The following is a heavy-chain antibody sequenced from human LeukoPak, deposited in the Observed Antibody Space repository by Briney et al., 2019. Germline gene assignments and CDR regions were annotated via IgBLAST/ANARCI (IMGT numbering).Heavy chain of an antibody. CDR2: ISGSGGST. J-gene: IGHJ4*02. D-gene: IGHD1-26*01. CDR1: GFTFSSYA. V-gene: IGHV3-23*01. Sequence: PGGSLRLSCAASGFTFSSYAMSWVRQAPGKGLEWVSAISGSGGSTYYADSVKGRFTISRDNSKNTLYLQMNSLRAKDTAVYYCAKAISVGATTDAADWGQGTLVTVSS. CDR3: AKAISVGATTDAAD.